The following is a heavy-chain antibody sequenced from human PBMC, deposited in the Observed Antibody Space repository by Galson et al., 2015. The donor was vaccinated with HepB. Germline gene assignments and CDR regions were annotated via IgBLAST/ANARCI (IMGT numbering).Heavy chain of an antibody. Sequence: SLRLSCAASGFTFSSYWMSWVRQAPGKGLEWVANIKQDGSEKYYVDSVKGRFTISRDNAKNSLYLQMNSLRAEDTAVYYCASVGRGLVVTAIPVWGQGTMVTVSS. D-gene: IGHD2-21*02. V-gene: IGHV3-7*01. CDR2: IKQDGSEK. CDR3: ASVGRGLVVTAIPV. J-gene: IGHJ3*01. CDR1: GFTFSSYW.